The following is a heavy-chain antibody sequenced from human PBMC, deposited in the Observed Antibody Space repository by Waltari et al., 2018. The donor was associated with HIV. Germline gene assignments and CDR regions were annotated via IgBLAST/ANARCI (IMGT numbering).Heavy chain of an antibody. D-gene: IGHD4-4*01. CDR2: MSYSGST. Sequence: QLQLQESGPGLVKSSETLSLTCTVSGGPMTSSSYYWGWFRQPPGKGLAWIGSMSYSGSTYHNPSLRSRLTISVDTSKNQFSLKLTSVTAADTAVYYCARSFSGYSNYFDPWGQGTLVTVSS. V-gene: IGHV4-39*01. J-gene: IGHJ5*02. CDR3: ARSFSGYSNYFDP. CDR1: GGPMTSSSYY.